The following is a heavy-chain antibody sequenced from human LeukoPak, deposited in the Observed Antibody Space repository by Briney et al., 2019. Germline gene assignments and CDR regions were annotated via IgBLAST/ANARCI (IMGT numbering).Heavy chain of an antibody. J-gene: IGHJ2*01. CDR2: ISYDGSSK. D-gene: IGHD5-12*01. Sequence: GGSLRLSCAASGIIFSNYAMHWLRQAPGKGLEGVTVISYDGSSKYYADSVKGRFTIFRDNSKNTLDLQMNSLRAEDTAMYYCARDPAVYSGYDTWYLDLWGRGTLVTVSS. CDR3: ARDPAVYSGYDTWYLDL. V-gene: IGHV3-30*04. CDR1: GIIFSNYA.